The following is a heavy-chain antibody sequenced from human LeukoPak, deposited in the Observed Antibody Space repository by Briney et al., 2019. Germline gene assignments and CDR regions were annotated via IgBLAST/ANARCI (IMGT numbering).Heavy chain of an antibody. Sequence: GGSLRLSCTASGFTFSGYSMSWVRQAPWKGLEWVSSIDSTSTYMYYADSVKGRFTISRDNAKNSLYLQMNSLRAEDTAVYYCARPPFMDAPMAFYWYFDLWGRGTLVTVSS. CDR1: GFTFSGYS. CDR3: ARPPFMDAPMAFYWYFDL. J-gene: IGHJ2*01. CDR2: IDSTSTYM. V-gene: IGHV3-21*01. D-gene: IGHD5-18*01.